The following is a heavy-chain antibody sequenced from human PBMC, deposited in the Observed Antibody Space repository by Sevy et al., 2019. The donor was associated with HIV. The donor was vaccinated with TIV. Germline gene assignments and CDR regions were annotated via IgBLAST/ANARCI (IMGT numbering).Heavy chain of an antibody. CDR1: GGSFSGYY. D-gene: IGHD6-19*01. CDR3: ARYRLAGNFDY. J-gene: IGHJ4*02. Sequence: SETLSLTCAVYGGSFSGYYWSWIRQPPGKGLEWIGEINHSGSTNYNPSLKSRVTISVDTSKIQFSLKLSSVTAADTAVYYCARYRLAGNFDYWGQGTLVTVSS. CDR2: INHSGST. V-gene: IGHV4-34*01.